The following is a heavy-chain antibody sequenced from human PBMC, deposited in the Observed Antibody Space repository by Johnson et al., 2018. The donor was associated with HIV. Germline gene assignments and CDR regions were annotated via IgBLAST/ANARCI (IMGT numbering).Heavy chain of an antibody. CDR1: GFTFSSYD. Sequence: VQLVESGGGVVQPGRSLRLSCAASGFTFSSYDMHWVRQAPGKGLEWVANIKQDGSEKYYVDSLKGRFTISRDNAKNSLYLQMNSLRAEDTAVYYCARYIAAAGFSDAFDIWGQGTMVTVSS. CDR2: IKQDGSEK. V-gene: IGHV3-7*03. J-gene: IGHJ3*02. D-gene: IGHD6-13*01. CDR3: ARYIAAAGFSDAFDI.